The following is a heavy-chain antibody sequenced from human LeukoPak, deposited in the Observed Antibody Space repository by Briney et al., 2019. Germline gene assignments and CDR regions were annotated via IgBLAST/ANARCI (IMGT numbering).Heavy chain of an antibody. CDR3: AELGITMIGGV. J-gene: IGHJ6*04. CDR1: GFTFSSYW. CDR2: INSDGSST. D-gene: IGHD3-10*02. Sequence: GGSLRLSCAASGFTFSSYWMHWVRQAPGKGLVWVSRINSDGSSTRYADSVKGRFTISRDNAKNTLYLQMNSLRAEDTAVYYCAELGITMIGGVWGKGTTVTISS. V-gene: IGHV3-74*01.